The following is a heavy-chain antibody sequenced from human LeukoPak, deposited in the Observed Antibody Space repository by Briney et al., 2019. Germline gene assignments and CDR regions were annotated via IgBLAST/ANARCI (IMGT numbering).Heavy chain of an antibody. Sequence: PSETLSLTCTVSGGSISSYYWSRMRQPPGKGLEGIGYIYYSGSTNYNPSLKSRVTISVDTSKNQFSLKLSSVTAADTAVYYCARGGGGYCSSTSCFPGTTWGQGTLVTVSS. CDR1: GGSISSYY. CDR2: IYYSGST. D-gene: IGHD2-2*01. J-gene: IGHJ4*02. CDR3: ARGGGGYCSSTSCFPGTT. V-gene: IGHV4-59*01.